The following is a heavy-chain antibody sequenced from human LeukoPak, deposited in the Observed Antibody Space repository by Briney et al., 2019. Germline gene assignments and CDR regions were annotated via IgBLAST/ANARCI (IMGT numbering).Heavy chain of an antibody. Sequence: PSETLSLTCTVSGGSISNYYWSWIRQPPGKGLEWIDYIYNSGHTNYNPSLKSRVTISEDTSKNQLSLKLSSVTAADTAVYYCARAAVTTSRYFQHWGQGTLVTVSS. CDR1: GGSISNYY. CDR2: IYNSGHT. J-gene: IGHJ1*01. V-gene: IGHV4-59*01. CDR3: ARAAVTTSRYFQH. D-gene: IGHD4-17*01.